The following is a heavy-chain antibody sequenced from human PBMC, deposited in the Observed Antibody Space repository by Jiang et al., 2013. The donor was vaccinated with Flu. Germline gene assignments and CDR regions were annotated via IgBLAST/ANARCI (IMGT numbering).Heavy chain of an antibody. CDR1: GFTFSSYA. D-gene: IGHD3-10*01. CDR2: ISDSGGST. CDR3: AKLYYYGSGSYSPLDY. J-gene: IGHJ4*02. Sequence: VQPGGSLRLSCAASGFTFSSYAMSWVRQAPGKGLEWVSTISDSGGSTYYVDSVKGRFTISRDNSKNTLYLQMNSLRAEDTAVYYCAKLYYYGSGSYSPLDYWGQGTLVTVSS. V-gene: IGHV3-23*01.